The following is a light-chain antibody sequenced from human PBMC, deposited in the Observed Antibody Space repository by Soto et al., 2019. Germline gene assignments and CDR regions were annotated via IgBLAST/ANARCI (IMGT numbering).Light chain of an antibody. CDR2: DAS. CDR1: QSVSSY. Sequence: EIVLTQSPATLSLSPGERAPLSCRASQSVSSYLAWYQQKPGQAPRLLIYDASNRATGIPARFSGSGSGTDFTLAFSSLEPEDFAVYYCQQRSNWPPIFGPGTKVDIK. CDR3: QQRSNWPPI. V-gene: IGKV3-11*01. J-gene: IGKJ3*01.